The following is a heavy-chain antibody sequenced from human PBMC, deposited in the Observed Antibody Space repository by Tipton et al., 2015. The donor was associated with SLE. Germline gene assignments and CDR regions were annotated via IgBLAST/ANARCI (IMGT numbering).Heavy chain of an antibody. CDR1: GFTFTNYA. Sequence: SGFTFTNYAMHWVRQAPGKGLEWVAVVWYDGSNQFYADSVKGRFTISRDNSKNTLYLLMNSLRAEDTAIYYCAKYEGFYGHDAFDVWGQGTMVTVSS. CDR2: VWYDGSNQ. J-gene: IGHJ3*01. CDR3: AKYEGFYGHDAFDV. V-gene: IGHV3-33*06. D-gene: IGHD2/OR15-2a*01.